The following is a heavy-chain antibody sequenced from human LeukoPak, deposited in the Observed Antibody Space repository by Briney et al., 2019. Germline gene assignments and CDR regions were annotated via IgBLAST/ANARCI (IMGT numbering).Heavy chain of an antibody. V-gene: IGHV1-24*01. D-gene: IGHD1-1*01. CDR3: VTGFTTVAVDYFDY. CDR2: SDPEDGER. CDR1: GKTLSDLS. Sequence: ASVKVSCKVSGKTLSDLSIHWLRQPPGKGLEWLGGSDPEDGERIYAQMFQGRVTMTEDTSIDTAYMELSSLRSEDTAVYYCVTGFTTVAVDYFDYWGQGTLVTVSP. J-gene: IGHJ4*02.